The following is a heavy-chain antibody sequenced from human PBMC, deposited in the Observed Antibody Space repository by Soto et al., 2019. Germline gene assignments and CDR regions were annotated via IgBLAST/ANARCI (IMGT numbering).Heavy chain of an antibody. V-gene: IGHV4-30-2*01. CDR3: ASSYTGDGTPGGDYFDY. CDR1: GGCISSGGYS. Sequence: PSETLSLTCAVSGGCISSGGYSWSWIRQPPGKGLEWIGYIYHSGSTYYNPSLKSRVTISVDRSKNQFSLKLSSVTAADTAVYYCASSYTGDGTPGGDYFDYWGQGTLVTVSS. CDR2: IYHSGST. J-gene: IGHJ4*02. D-gene: IGHD1-1*01.